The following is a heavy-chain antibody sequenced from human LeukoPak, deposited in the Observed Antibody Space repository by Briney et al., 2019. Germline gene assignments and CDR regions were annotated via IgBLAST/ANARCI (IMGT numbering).Heavy chain of an antibody. V-gene: IGHV1-69*05. D-gene: IGHD7-27*01. CDR1: GGTFSSYA. J-gene: IGHJ4*02. Sequence: WASVKVSCKASGGTFSSYAISWVRQAPGQGLEWMGGIIPIFGTANYAQKFQGRVTITTDESTSTAYMELSSLRSEDTAVYYCARGGLGIFDYWGQGTLVTVPS. CDR3: ARGGLGIFDY. CDR2: IIPIFGTA.